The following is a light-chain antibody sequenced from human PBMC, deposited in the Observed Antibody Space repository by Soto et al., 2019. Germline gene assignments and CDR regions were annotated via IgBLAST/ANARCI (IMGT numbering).Light chain of an antibody. Sequence: QTVVTQEPSFPVSPGGTVTLTCGLSSGSVSTSYYPSWYQQTPGQAPRTLIYSTNTRSSGVPDRFSGSILGNKAALTITGAQADDESDYYCVLYMGSGIRVFGGGTKVTVL. V-gene: IGLV8-61*01. CDR1: SGSVSTSYY. CDR3: VLYMGSGIRV. J-gene: IGLJ2*01. CDR2: STN.